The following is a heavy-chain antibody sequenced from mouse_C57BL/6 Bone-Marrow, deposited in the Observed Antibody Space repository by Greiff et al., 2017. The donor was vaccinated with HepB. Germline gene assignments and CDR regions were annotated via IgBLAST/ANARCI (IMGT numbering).Heavy chain of an antibody. CDR2: IYPRSGNT. D-gene: IGHD2-4*01. Sequence: VHLVESGAELARPGASVKLSCKASGYTFTSYGISWVKQRTGQGLEWIGEIYPRSGNTYYNEKFKGKATLTADKSSSTAYMELRSLTSEDSAVYFCARNFDYDWYFDYWGQGTTLTVSS. V-gene: IGHV1-81*01. J-gene: IGHJ2*01. CDR3: ARNFDYDWYFDY. CDR1: GYTFTSYG.